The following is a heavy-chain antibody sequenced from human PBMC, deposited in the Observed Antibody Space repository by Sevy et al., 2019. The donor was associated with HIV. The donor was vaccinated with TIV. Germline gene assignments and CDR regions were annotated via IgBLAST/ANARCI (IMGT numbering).Heavy chain of an antibody. CDR2: ISGRRNYI. V-gene: IGHV3-21*06. J-gene: IGHJ5*02. Sequence: GGSLRLSCAASGITFSSYTMNWVRQAPGKGLEWVASISGRRNYIYYAGSVKGRFTVSRDNDKNSLYLQMNSLRVEDTAVYYCARVATTDYYDSSGYAGAWKWFDPWGQGTQVTVSS. CDR3: ARVATTDYYDSSGYAGAWKWFDP. CDR1: GITFSSYT. D-gene: IGHD3-22*01.